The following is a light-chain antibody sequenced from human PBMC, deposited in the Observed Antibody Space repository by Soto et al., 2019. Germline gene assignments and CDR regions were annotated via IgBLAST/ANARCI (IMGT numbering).Light chain of an antibody. CDR1: QTISSN. CDR2: SAS. J-gene: IGKJ1*01. Sequence: DRVMTQSPATLSVSPGDRATLSCRASQTISSNLAWYQQKPGQAPRLLVRSASTMATGIPARFSGSGSGTEFTLTISSLQSEDFAVYYCQQYHNWPWTFGQGTEVEIK. V-gene: IGKV3-15*01. CDR3: QQYHNWPWT.